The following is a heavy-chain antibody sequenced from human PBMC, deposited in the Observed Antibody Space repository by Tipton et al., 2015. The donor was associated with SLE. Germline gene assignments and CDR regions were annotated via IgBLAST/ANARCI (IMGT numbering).Heavy chain of an antibody. CDR2: IYYDGMT. V-gene: IGHV4-39*07. CDR3: ARLREGYYYYYDMDV. D-gene: IGHD1-26*01. J-gene: IGHJ6*02. Sequence: TLSLTCTVSGGSINETIYYWGWIRQPPGKGLEWIGSIYYDGMTYPNPSLKSRVTMSVDTSKNQFSLNLRSVTAADMAVYYCARLREGYYYYYDMDVWGQGTTVTVSS. CDR1: GGSINETIYY.